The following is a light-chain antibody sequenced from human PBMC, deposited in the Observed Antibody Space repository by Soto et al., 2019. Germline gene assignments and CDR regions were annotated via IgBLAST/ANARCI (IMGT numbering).Light chain of an antibody. Sequence: DIVMNQTPLSSPVTLGQPASISCRSSQSLVHSDGSTFLSWLQQRPGQPPRPLIYNISNRFPGVPDRFSGSGAGTDFTLKISRVEAEDVGLYYGMHATQFPVTFGQGTKLEIK. CDR2: NIS. CDR1: QSLVHSDGSTF. J-gene: IGKJ2*01. V-gene: IGKV2-24*01. CDR3: MHATQFPVT.